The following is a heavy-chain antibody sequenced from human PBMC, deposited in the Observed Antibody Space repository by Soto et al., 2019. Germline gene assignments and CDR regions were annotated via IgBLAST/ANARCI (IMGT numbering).Heavy chain of an antibody. CDR2: ISGSGGST. CDR3: AKVAYYDFWSGYYGRGGY. J-gene: IGHJ4*02. D-gene: IGHD3-3*01. V-gene: IGHV3-23*01. Sequence: GGSLRLSSAASGFTFSSYAMSWVRQAPGKGLEWVSAISGSGGSTYYADSVKGRFTISRDNSKNTLYLQMNSLRAEDTAVYYCAKVAYYDFWSGYYGRGGYWGQGTLVTASP. CDR1: GFTFSSYA.